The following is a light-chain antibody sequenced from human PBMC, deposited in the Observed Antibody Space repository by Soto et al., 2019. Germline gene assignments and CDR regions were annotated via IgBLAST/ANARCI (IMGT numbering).Light chain of an antibody. J-gene: IGLJ1*01. CDR2: DVS. CDR3: SSYTSSFKLAV. Sequence: QSALTQPASVSGSPGQSITIFCTGTSSDVGGYNYVSWYQQHPGRAPKLMIYDVSSRPSGVSNRFSGSKSGNTASLTISGLQAEDEADYYCSSYTSSFKLAVFGSGTKVTVL. V-gene: IGLV2-14*03. CDR1: SSDVGGYNY.